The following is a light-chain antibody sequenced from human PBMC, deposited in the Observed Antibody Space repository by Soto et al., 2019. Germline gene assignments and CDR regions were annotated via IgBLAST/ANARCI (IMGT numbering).Light chain of an antibody. CDR1: QDIGNF. J-gene: IGKJ5*01. V-gene: IGKV1-12*01. CDR3: QQRSNWPPIT. Sequence: DIQMTQSPSSVSASVGDRFTIIFRASQDIGNFLAWYQQTPGKAPRLLIHGASSLSREIPSRFSGGGTGTHFTLTISGLQPEDLATYCQQRSNWPPITFGQGTRLEIK. CDR2: GAS.